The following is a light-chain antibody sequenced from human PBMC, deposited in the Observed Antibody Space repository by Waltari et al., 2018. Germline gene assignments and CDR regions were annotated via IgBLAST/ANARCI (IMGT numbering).Light chain of an antibody. CDR2: EVS. Sequence: QSALTQPASVSGSPGQSITISCTGTSSDVGSYNLVSWYQQHPGKAPQLMIYEVSKRHSRGSNLSSGSKSGNTASLTTSGLQAEDEADYYCCSYAGSSTLGGFYVFGTGTKVTVL. V-gene: IGLV2-23*02. CDR1: SSDVGSYNL. CDR3: CSYAGSSTLGGFYV. J-gene: IGLJ1*01.